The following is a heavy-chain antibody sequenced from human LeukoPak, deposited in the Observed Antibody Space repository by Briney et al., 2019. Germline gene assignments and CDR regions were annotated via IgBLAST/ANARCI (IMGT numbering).Heavy chain of an antibody. D-gene: IGHD3-10*01. CDR1: VGTFITYA. Sequence: ASVKVSCKASVGTFITYAFSWVRQAPGQGLEGMGRILPKLDIINYAQKFQDRVTITADKSTNTAYMELSSLRSEDTAVYYCARSNYGAGNDYFDSWGQGALVTVSS. CDR2: ILPKLDII. J-gene: IGHJ4*02. CDR3: ARSNYGAGNDYFDS. V-gene: IGHV1-69*04.